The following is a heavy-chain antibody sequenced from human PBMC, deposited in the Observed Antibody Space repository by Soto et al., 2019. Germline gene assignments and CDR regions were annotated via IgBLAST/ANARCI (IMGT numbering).Heavy chain of an antibody. V-gene: IGHV4-39*01. D-gene: IGHD3-3*01. J-gene: IGHJ5*02. CDR1: GGSISSSIYY. CDR2: IYYSGST. Sequence: SETLSLTCTVSGGSISSSIYYWGWIRQPPGKGLEWIGSIYYSGSTYYNPSLKSRVTISVDTSKNQFSLKLSSVTAADTAVYYCARRGSITIFGVVIRNWFDPWGQGTLVTVSS. CDR3: ARRGSITIFGVVIRNWFDP.